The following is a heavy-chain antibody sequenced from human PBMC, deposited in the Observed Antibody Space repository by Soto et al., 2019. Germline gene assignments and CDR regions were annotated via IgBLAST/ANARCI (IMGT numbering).Heavy chain of an antibody. V-gene: IGHV4-34*01. CDR3: ARERGSGSYSLYYYYGMDV. CDR1: GGSFSGYY. J-gene: IGHJ6*02. D-gene: IGHD3-10*01. CDR2: INHSGST. Sequence: KTSETLSLTCAVYGGSFSGYYWSWIRQPPGKGLEWIGEINHSGSTNYNPSLKSRVTISVDTSKNQFSLKLSSVTAADTAVYYCARERGSGSYSLYYYYGMDVWGQGTTVTVSS.